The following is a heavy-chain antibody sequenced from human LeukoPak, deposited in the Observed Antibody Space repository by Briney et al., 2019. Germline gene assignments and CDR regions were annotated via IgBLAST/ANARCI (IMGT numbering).Heavy chain of an antibody. CDR1: GGSISSYY. CDR3: ARGYSSPLDYYYMDV. J-gene: IGHJ6*03. Sequence: SETLSLTCTVSGGSISSYYWSWIRQPPGKGLEWIGYIYYSGSTNYNPSLKSRVTISVDTSKNQFSLKLSSVTAADTAVYYCARGYSSPLDYYYMDVWGKGTTVTVSS. V-gene: IGHV4-59*01. D-gene: IGHD6-13*01. CDR2: IYYSGST.